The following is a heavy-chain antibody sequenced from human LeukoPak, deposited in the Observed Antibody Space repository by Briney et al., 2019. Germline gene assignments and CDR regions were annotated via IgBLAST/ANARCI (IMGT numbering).Heavy chain of an antibody. D-gene: IGHD2-2*01. Sequence: SETLSLTCAVYGGSFSGYYWSWIRQPPGKGLEWIGEINHSGSNNYNPSLKSRVTISVDTSKNQFSLKLSSVTAADTAVYYCARVRGGVVVPAAMHYYYGMDVWGKGTTVTVSS. J-gene: IGHJ6*04. CDR1: GGSFSGYY. CDR2: INHSGSN. V-gene: IGHV4-34*01. CDR3: ARVRGGVVVPAAMHYYYGMDV.